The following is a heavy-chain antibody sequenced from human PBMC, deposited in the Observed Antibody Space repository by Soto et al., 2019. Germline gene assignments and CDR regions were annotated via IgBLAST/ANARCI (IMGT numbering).Heavy chain of an antibody. CDR2: INAGNGNT. CDR1: GYTFTNYA. Sequence: ASVKVSCRASGYTFTNYAIHWVRQAPGQRLEWMGWINAGNGNTKYSQKFQGRVTITRDTSASTAYMELSSLRSEDTAVYYCARGERYYYDSSGYFGFDYWGQGTLVTVSS. V-gene: IGHV1-3*01. J-gene: IGHJ4*02. D-gene: IGHD3-22*01. CDR3: ARGERYYYDSSGYFGFDY.